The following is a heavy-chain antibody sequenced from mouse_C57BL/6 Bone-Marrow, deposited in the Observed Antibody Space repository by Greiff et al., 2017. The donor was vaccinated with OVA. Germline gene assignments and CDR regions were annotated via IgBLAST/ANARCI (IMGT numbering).Heavy chain of an antibody. CDR2: IWSGGST. D-gene: IGHD1-1*01. Sequence: VKLQESGPGLVQPSQSLSITCTVSGFSLTSYGVHWVRQSPGKGLEWLGVIWSGGSTDYNAAFISRLSISKDNSKSQVFFKMNSLQADDTAIYYCARKDGSSLAWFAYWGQGTLVTVSA. J-gene: IGHJ3*01. V-gene: IGHV2-2*01. CDR1: GFSLTSYG. CDR3: ARKDGSSLAWFAY.